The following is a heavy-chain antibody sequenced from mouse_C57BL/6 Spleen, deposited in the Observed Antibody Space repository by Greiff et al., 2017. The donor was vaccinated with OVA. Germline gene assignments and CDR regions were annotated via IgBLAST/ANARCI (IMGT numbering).Heavy chain of an antibody. CDR1: GYTFTDYE. Sequence: VQLQQSGAELVRPGASVTLSCKASGYTFTDYEMHWVKQTPVHGLEWIGAIDPETGGTAYNQKFKGKAILTADKSSSTAYMELRSLTSEDSAVYYCTRGYGSSYEGWFAYWGQGTLVTVSA. CDR2: IDPETGGT. D-gene: IGHD1-1*01. CDR3: TRGYGSSYEGWFAY. J-gene: IGHJ3*01. V-gene: IGHV1-15*01.